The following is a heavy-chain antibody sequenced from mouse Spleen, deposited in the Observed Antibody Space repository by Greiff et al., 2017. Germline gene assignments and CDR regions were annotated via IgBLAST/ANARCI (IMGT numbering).Heavy chain of an antibody. CDR1: GFTFSSYA. V-gene: IGHV5-9*04. CDR3: ARHLTGRYFDV. D-gene: IGHD4-1*01. J-gene: IGHJ1*01. CDR2: ISSGGGNT. Sequence: EVKVVESGGGLVKLGGSLKLSCAASGFTFSSYAMSWVRQTPEKRLEWVATISSGGGNTYYPDSVKGRFTISRDNAKNTLYLQMSSLKSEDTAMYYCARHLTGRYFDVWGAGTTVTVSS.